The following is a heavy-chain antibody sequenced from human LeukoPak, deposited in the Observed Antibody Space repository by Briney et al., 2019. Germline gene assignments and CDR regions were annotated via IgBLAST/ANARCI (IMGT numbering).Heavy chain of an antibody. V-gene: IGHV3-7*01. Sequence: GGSLRLSCAASGFTFSSYWMSWVRQAPGKGLEWVANIKQDGSEKYYVDSVKGRFTISRDNAKNSLYLQMNSLRAEDTAVYYCARESASIYGSGYYFDYWGQGTLVTVSS. CDR3: ARESASIYGSGYYFDY. CDR2: IKQDGSEK. CDR1: GFTFSSYW. D-gene: IGHD3-10*01. J-gene: IGHJ4*02.